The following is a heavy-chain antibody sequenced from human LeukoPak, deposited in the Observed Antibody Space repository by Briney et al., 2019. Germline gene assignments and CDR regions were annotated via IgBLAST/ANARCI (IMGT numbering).Heavy chain of an antibody. CDR1: GGTFSSYA. CDR2: IIPIFGTA. J-gene: IGHJ3*02. V-gene: IGHV1-69*13. Sequence: SVKVSCKASGGTFSSYAISWVRQAPGQGLEWMGGIIPIFGTANYAQKFQGRVTITADESTSTAYMELSSLRSEDTAVYYCARDLDYYDSSGYLGTAFDIWGQGTMVTVSS. CDR3: ARDLDYYDSSGYLGTAFDI. D-gene: IGHD3-22*01.